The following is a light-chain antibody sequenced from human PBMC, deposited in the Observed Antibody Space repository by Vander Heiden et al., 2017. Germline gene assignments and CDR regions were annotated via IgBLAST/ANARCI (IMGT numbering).Light chain of an antibody. Sequence: QSLLPLPPSSSPTPPPRVTLSFSGTMSNIGGNFVYWYQQLPETAPKVLIFKNNQRPSGVPDRFSGSKSGTSASLAISGLRSEDEADYYCATWDESLSAVVFGGGTKLTVL. J-gene: IGLJ2*01. CDR2: KNN. CDR1: MSNIGGNF. V-gene: IGLV1-47*01. CDR3: ATWDESLSAVV.